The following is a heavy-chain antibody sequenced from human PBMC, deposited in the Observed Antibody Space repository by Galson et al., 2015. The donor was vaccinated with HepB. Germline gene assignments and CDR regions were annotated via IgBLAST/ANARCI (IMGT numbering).Heavy chain of an antibody. CDR2: INPDNGDT. CDR1: GYAFPTYA. Sequence: VKVSCKASGYAFPTYAIHWVRQAPGQRLDWMGWINPDNGDTEYSQKFQDRVTITRDTSASTAYMELSSLRSEDSAVYYCARDPPDYYDGGGYSYESPHYYGLDVWGQGTTVTVSS. J-gene: IGHJ6*02. D-gene: IGHD3-22*01. V-gene: IGHV1-3*01. CDR3: ARDPPDYYDGGGYSYESPHYYGLDV.